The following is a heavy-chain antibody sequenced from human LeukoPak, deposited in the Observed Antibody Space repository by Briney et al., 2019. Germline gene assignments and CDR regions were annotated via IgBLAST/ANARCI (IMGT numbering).Heavy chain of an antibody. CDR1: GYTFTSYD. CDR2: MNPNSGNT. CDR3: ARVRLRLEGYYFDY. J-gene: IGHJ4*02. Sequence: ASVKVSCKASGYTFTSYDINWVRQATGQGLEWMGWMNPNSGNTGYAQKFQGRVTMTRNTSISTAYMELSSLRSEDTAAYYCARVRLRLEGYYFDYWGQGTLLTVSS. V-gene: IGHV1-8*01. D-gene: IGHD6-6*01.